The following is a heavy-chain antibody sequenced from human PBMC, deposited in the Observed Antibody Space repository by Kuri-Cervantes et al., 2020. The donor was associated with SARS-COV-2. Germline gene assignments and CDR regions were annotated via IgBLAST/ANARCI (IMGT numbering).Heavy chain of an antibody. D-gene: IGHD6-13*01. Sequence: GESLKISCAASGFTFSSYSMNWVRQAPGKGLEWVSSISSSSSYIYYADSVKGRFTISRDNAKNSLYLQMNSLRAEDTAVYYCASSPLEPSSSSEYYYYYMDAWGKGTTVTVSS. J-gene: IGHJ6*03. V-gene: IGHV3-21*01. CDR2: ISSSSSYI. CDR1: GFTFSSYS. CDR3: ASSPLEPSSSSEYYYYYMDA.